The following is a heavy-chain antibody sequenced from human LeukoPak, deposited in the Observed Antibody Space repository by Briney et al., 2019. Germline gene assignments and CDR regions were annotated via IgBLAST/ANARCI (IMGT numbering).Heavy chain of an antibody. CDR2: FDPEDGET. CDR3: ARSMITMRHEADYDY. D-gene: IGHD3-22*01. J-gene: IGHJ4*02. CDR1: GYTLTELS. Sequence: ASVKVSCKVSGYTLTELSMHWVRQAPGKGLEWMGGFDPEDGETIYAQKFQGRVTMTEDTSTDTAYMELSSLRSDDTAVYYCARSMITMRHEADYDYWGQGTLVTVSS. V-gene: IGHV1-24*01.